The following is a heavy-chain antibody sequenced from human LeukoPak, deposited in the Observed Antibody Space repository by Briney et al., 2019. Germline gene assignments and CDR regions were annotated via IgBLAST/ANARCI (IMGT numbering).Heavy chain of an antibody. CDR1: GGSISSGGYY. CDR2: IYHSGST. V-gene: IGHV4-30-2*01. CDR3: ARAGEYYYMDV. J-gene: IGHJ6*03. D-gene: IGHD3-16*01. Sequence: SQTLSLTCTVSGGSISSGGYYWSWIRQPPGKGLEWIGYIYHSGSTNYNPSLKSRVTISVDTSKNQFSLKLSSVTAADTAVYYCARAGEYYYMDVWGKGTTVTVSS.